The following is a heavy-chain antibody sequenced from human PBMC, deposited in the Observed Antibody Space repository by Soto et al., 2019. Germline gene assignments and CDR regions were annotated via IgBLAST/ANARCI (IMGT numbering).Heavy chain of an antibody. CDR1: GFTFSTHD. D-gene: IGHD3-22*01. CDR3: ARGPWPRGDSSGFYYYFDY. J-gene: IGHJ4*02. Sequence: GGSLSLSCAASGFTFSTHDMHWVRQATGKGLEWVSAIGTAGDTYYPDSVKGRFAISRENAKNSLYLQVNSLRVGDTAVYYCARGPWPRGDSSGFYYYFDYWGQGTLVTVSS. V-gene: IGHV3-13*04. CDR2: IGTAGDT.